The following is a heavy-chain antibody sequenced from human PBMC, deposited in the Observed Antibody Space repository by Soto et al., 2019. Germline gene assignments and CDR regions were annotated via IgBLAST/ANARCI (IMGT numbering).Heavy chain of an antibody. J-gene: IGHJ6*02. CDR1: GFTFSTYT. CDR2: ISSSSSTI. CDR3: ARPQSTNLVHGMDV. Sequence: GGSLRLSCAASGFTFSTYTMNWVRQAPGKGLEWVSYISSSSSTIYYADSVKGRFTISRDNAKNSLYLQMNSLRDEDTAVYYCARPQSTNLVHGMDVWGQGTTVTVSS. V-gene: IGHV3-48*02. D-gene: IGHD6-6*01.